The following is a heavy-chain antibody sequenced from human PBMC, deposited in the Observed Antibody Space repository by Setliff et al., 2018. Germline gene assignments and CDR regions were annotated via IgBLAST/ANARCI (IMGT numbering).Heavy chain of an antibody. V-gene: IGHV4-39*01. Sequence: SCTVSGGPINSDRYYWGWIRQPPGKGLEWIGSMYSSGSTYYNPSLKSRVTISVDTSQNQFSLKLSSVTTADTAAYYCASHPRVTIFGVVAFDYWGQGILVTVSS. D-gene: IGHD3-3*01. CDR2: MYSSGST. CDR1: GGPINSDRYY. CDR3: ASHPRVTIFGVVAFDY. J-gene: IGHJ4*02.